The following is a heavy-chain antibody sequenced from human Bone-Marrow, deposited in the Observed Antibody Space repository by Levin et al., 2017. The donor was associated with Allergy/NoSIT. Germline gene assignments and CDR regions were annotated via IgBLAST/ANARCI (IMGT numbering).Heavy chain of an antibody. V-gene: IGHV3-33*06. D-gene: IGHD6-19*01. CDR3: AKAVAGTGTPHL. J-gene: IGHJ4*02. CDR1: GFTFSSYG. Sequence: LSLTCAASGFTFSSYGMHWVRQAPGKGLEWVAVIWYDGSDKYYDDSVKGRFTISRDNSKKTLYLQMNSLRAEDTAVYYCAKAVAGTGTPHLWGQGTLVTVSS. CDR2: IWYDGSDK.